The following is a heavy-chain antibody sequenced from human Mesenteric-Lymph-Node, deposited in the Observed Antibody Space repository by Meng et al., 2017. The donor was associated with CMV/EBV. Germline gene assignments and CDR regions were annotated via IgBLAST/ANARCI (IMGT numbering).Heavy chain of an antibody. CDR1: FTVSSNY. Sequence: FTVSSNYRSWVRRAPGRGLEWVSLIYNDGSPYNADSVKGRFTISRDNSKNTVFLQMNSLRAEDTAIYYCARGLEDITGHSRDWFDPWGQGTLVTVSS. CDR2: IYNDGSP. CDR3: ARGLEDITGHSRDWFDP. J-gene: IGHJ5*02. D-gene: IGHD1-20*01. V-gene: IGHV3-53*01.